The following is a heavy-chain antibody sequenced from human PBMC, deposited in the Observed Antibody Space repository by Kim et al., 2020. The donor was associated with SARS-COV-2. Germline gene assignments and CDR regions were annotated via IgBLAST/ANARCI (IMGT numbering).Heavy chain of an antibody. D-gene: IGHD3-22*01. Sequence: GGSLRLSCAASGFIFDDYAMTWVRQAPGKGLEWVSGIYWNGGTIGYGDSVQGRFTISRDNAKNSLYLEMNSLRVEDTALYYCAGGTEDLDYYDSSIVVFAFDLWGQGTMVTVSS. CDR1: GFIFDDYA. J-gene: IGHJ3*01. CDR3: AGGTEDLDYYDSSIVVFAFDL. CDR2: IYWNGGTI. V-gene: IGHV3-20*04.